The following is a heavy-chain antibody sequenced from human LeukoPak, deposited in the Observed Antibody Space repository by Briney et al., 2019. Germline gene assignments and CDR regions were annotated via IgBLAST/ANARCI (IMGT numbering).Heavy chain of an antibody. V-gene: IGHV1-18*01. D-gene: IGHD2-21*01. CDR1: GYTLTSYG. Sequence: APVKVSCKASGYTLTSYGISWVRQAPGQGLEWMGWISPYNGNTNYAPKLQGRVTMTTDTATSTAYMELTSLTSDDTAVYYCARDRQCGYWGQGTLVTVSS. CDR3: ARDRQCGY. J-gene: IGHJ4*02. CDR2: ISPYNGNT.